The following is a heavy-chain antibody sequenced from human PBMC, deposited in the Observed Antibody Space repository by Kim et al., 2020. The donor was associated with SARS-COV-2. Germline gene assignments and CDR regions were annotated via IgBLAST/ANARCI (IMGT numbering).Heavy chain of an antibody. Sequence: ASVKVSCKASGYTFTGYYMHWVRQAPGQGLEWMGWINPNSGGTNYAQKFQGRVTMTRDTSISTAYMELSRLRSDDTAVYYCARNRGAPKVPDDYWGQGTLVTVSS. CDR2: INPNSGGT. J-gene: IGHJ4*02. D-gene: IGHD1-26*01. CDR1: GYTFTGYY. V-gene: IGHV1-2*02. CDR3: ARNRGAPKVPDDY.